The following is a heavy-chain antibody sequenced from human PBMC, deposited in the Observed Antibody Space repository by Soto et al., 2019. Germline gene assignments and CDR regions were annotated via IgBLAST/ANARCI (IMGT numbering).Heavy chain of an antibody. CDR2: ISYDGSNK. Sequence: LRXSCATSGVTFSSYGMHWVRQAPGKGLEWVAVISYDGSNKYYADSVKGRFTISRDNSKNTLYLQMNSLRAEDTAVYYCAKSPYDSSGYCKYWGQGTLVTVSS. V-gene: IGHV3-30*18. CDR1: GVTFSSYG. J-gene: IGHJ4*02. D-gene: IGHD3-22*01. CDR3: AKSPYDSSGYCKY.